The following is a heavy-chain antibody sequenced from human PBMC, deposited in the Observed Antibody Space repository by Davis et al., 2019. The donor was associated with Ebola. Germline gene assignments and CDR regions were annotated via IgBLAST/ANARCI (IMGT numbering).Heavy chain of an antibody. CDR2: IYDQST. D-gene: IGHD3-16*02. J-gene: IGHJ4*02. CDR3: AGDGRLYLGELSAIDS. Sequence: GGSLRLSCTASGFTVSSNHMSWVRQAPGKGLEWVSVIYDQSTAYADAVRGRFIISRDKSNNTLYLEMSSLRVDDTAMYYCAGDGRLYLGELSAIDSWGQGTLVTVSS. CDR1: GFTVSSNH. V-gene: IGHV3-53*05.